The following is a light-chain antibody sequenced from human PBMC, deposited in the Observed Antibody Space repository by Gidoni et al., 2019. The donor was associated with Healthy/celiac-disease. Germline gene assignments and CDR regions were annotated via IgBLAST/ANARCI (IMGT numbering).Light chain of an antibody. CDR3: QQYNNWPPWT. J-gene: IGKJ1*01. CDR2: VAS. Sequence: EIVMTQSPATLSLSPEERATLSRRASQSVNSNLAWYQKKPGQAPRLLIYVASTRATGLPARFSGSGSGTEFTLTLSSLQSEAFAVYYCQQYNNWPPWTFGQGTKVEIK. CDR1: QSVNSN. V-gene: IGKV3-15*01.